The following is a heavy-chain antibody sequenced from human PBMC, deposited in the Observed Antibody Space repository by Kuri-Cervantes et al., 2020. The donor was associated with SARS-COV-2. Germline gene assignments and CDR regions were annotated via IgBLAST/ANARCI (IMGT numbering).Heavy chain of an antibody. V-gene: IGHV4-59*11. J-gene: IGHJ4*02. CDR3: ARDLGGSNYGGGDY. CDR1: GGSISSHY. Sequence: SETLSLTCTVSGGSISSHYWSWIRQSPGKGLEWIGYIYYSGSTNYNPSLKSRVTISIDTSKNQFSLKLSSVTAADTAVYYCARDLGGSNYGGGDYWGQGTLVTVSS. CDR2: IYYSGST. D-gene: IGHD4-23*01.